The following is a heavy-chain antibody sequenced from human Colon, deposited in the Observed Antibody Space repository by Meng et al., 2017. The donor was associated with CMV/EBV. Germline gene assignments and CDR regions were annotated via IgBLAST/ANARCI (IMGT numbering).Heavy chain of an antibody. CDR3: ARGYCNPLNCYAGGGY. D-gene: IGHD2/OR15-2a*01. J-gene: IGHJ4*02. CDR1: GFTFSGYW. Sequence: GGSLRLSCAASGFTFSGYWMSWVRQAPGKGLEWVANIKQDGNEKYYVDSVRGRFTISRDNARNSVYLQMSSLRADDTAVYYCARGYCNPLNCYAGGGYWGQGALVTVSS. V-gene: IGHV3-7*04. CDR2: IKQDGNEK.